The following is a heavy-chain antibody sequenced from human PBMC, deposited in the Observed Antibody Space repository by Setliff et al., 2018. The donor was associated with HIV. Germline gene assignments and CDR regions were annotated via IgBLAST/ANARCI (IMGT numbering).Heavy chain of an antibody. D-gene: IGHD3-3*01. CDR1: GDSISSGSYY. J-gene: IGHJ4*02. Sequence: SETLSLTCTVSGDSISSGSYYWSWIRQPAGKGLEWIGRIYTSGSTSYNPSLKSRVTISVDTSRNQFSLNLNSVTAADTAVYYCARESPRNYYYNFWSGYPSYLDYWGQGTLVTVSS. CDR3: ARESPRNYYYNFWSGYPSYLDY. CDR2: IYTSGST. V-gene: IGHV4-61*02.